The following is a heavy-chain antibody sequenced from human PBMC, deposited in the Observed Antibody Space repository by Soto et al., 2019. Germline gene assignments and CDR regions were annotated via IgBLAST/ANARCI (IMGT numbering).Heavy chain of an antibody. CDR3: ARHKIYCTGGTCYGPAFDV. Sequence: QVQLQESGPGLVKPSGTLSLTCTVTGGSITGSYWSWIRQSPGKGLEWIGYLFHSGSTYYNPSLESRLDTSIDTSKNQFSLRLTSVTATDTAVYSCARHKIYCTGGTCYGPAFDVWGQGTLVTVSS. D-gene: IGHD2-8*02. V-gene: IGHV4-59*08. CDR1: GGSITGSY. J-gene: IGHJ3*01. CDR2: LFHSGST.